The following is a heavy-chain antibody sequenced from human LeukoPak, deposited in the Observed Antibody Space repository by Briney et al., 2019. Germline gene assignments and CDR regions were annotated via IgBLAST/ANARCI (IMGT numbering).Heavy chain of an antibody. J-gene: IGHJ5*02. CDR3: ARSSRYNLNWFDP. V-gene: IGHV4-38-2*02. CDR2: IYHSGST. D-gene: IGHD1-14*01. CDR1: GYSISSGHY. Sequence: NPSETLSLTCTVSGYSISSGHYWGWIRQPPGKGLEWIGSIYHSGSTYYNPSLKSRVTISVDTSKNQFSLKLSSVTAADTAVYYCARSSRYNLNWFDPWGQGTLVTVSS.